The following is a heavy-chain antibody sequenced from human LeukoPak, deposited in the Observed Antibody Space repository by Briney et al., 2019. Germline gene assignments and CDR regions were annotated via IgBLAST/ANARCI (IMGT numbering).Heavy chain of an antibody. CDR2: INHSGST. CDR1: VGSLSGYY. CDR3: ARVNYYGSGAYYWWFDP. Sequence: PSETLSLTCAVHVGSLSGYYWSGIRQPPGKGLEWIGEINHSGSTNYNPSLKSRVTTSVDPSKNQVSLKLTSVTAADTAVYYCARVNYYGSGAYYWWFDPWGQGTLVTVSS. D-gene: IGHD3-22*01. V-gene: IGHV4-34*01. J-gene: IGHJ5*02.